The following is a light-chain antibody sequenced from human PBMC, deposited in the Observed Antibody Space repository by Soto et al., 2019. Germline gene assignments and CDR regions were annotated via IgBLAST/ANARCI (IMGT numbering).Light chain of an antibody. CDR3: QQYNNWPLGT. CDR2: GAS. Sequence: EIVMTQSPATLSVSPGERATLSCRASQSVSSNLAWYQQKPGQAPWLLIYGASTRATGIPARFSGSGSGTEFTLTISSLQSEDFAVYYCQQYNNWPLGTFGQGTKVEIK. J-gene: IGKJ1*01. V-gene: IGKV3-15*01. CDR1: QSVSSN.